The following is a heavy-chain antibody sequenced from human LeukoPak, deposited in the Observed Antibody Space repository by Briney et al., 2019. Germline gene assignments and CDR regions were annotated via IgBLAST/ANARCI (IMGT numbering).Heavy chain of an antibody. V-gene: IGHV3-30*02. Sequence: AGSLRLSCEPHGFTFSSYGMHWVRQPPGKGLEWVAFISYGETEKQYADSVKGRFAISRDDSKNTLFLQMNSLRDEDTAIYYCAKVHGWGRQLGYYFDYWGQGTLVTVSS. CDR2: ISYGETEK. D-gene: IGHD2-15*01. J-gene: IGHJ4*02. CDR3: AKVHGWGRQLGYYFDY. CDR1: GFTFSSYG.